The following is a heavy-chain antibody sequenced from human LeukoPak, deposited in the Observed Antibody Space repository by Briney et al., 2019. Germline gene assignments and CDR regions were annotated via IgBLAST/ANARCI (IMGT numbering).Heavy chain of an antibody. CDR1: GGSMSRYY. CDR3: ARLEYSSGWYVY. V-gene: IGHV4-59*01. CDR2: IYYSGST. J-gene: IGHJ4*02. Sequence: SETLSLTCSVSGGSMSRYYWSWIRQPPGKGLEWIGYIYYSGSTNYNPSLKSRVTISVDTSKKEYSLKLSSVTAADTAVYFCARLEYSSGWYVYWGQGTLVTVSS. D-gene: IGHD6-19*01.